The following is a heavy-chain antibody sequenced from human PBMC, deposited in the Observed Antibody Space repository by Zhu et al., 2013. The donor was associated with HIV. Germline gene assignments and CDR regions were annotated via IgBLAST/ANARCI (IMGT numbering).Heavy chain of an antibody. V-gene: IGHV1-58*01. CDR2: IVVGSGNT. CDR3: AADKRYSSSWYGYFDL. J-gene: IGHJ2*01. Sequence: QLVQSGPEVKKPGTSVKVSCKASGFTFTSSAVQWVRQARGQRLEWIGWIVVGSGNTNYAQKFQERVTITRDMSTSTAYMELSSLRSEDTAVYYCAADKRYSSSWYGYFDLWGRGTLVTVSS. D-gene: IGHD6-13*01. CDR1: GFTFTSSA.